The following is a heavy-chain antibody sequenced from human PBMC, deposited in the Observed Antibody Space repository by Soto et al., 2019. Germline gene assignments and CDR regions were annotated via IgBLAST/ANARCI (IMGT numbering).Heavy chain of an antibody. V-gene: IGHV4-31*03. Sequence: PSETLSLTCTVSGGSISSGGYYWSWIRQHPGKGLEWIGYIYYSGSTYYNPSLKSRVTISVDTSKNQFSLKLSSVTAADTAVYYCARSYYDSSGWPFSYWGQGTLVTVSS. CDR1: GGSISSGGYY. D-gene: IGHD3-22*01. CDR2: IYYSGST. J-gene: IGHJ4*02. CDR3: ARSYYDSSGWPFSY.